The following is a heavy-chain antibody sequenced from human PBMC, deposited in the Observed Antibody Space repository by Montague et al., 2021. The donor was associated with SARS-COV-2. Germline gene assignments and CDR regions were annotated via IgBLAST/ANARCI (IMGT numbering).Heavy chain of an antibody. D-gene: IGHD3-22*01. CDR1: RGSFHIFS. CDR3: ARGTRVVGITPGFRY. Sequence: SETLSLTCAVYRGSFHIFSWGWIRQSPGKGLEWIGEIDHSGNTKYNPSLKSRVTISVDTSKNQFSLNLTSVTAADTAMYYCARGTRVVGITPGFRYWGQGTLVAVSS. V-gene: IGHV4-34*01. J-gene: IGHJ4*02. CDR2: IDHSGNT.